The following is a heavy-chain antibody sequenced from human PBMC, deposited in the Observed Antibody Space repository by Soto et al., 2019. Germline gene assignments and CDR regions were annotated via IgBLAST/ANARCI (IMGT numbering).Heavy chain of an antibody. CDR2: IYSGGST. D-gene: IGHD6-13*01. J-gene: IGHJ4*02. CDR3: AREPQQLVRGYFDY. V-gene: IGHV3-66*01. Sequence: EVQLVESGGGLVKPGGSLRLSCAASGFTFSNAWMSWVRQAPGKGLEWVSVIYSGGSTYYADSVKGRFTISRDNSKNTLYLQMNSLRAEDTAVYYCAREPQQLVRGYFDYWGQGTLVTVSS. CDR1: GFTFSNAW.